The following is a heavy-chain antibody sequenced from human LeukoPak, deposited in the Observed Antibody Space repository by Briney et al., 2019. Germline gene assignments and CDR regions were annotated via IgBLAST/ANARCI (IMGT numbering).Heavy chain of an antibody. J-gene: IGHJ6*03. CDR3: ARALGDYYYYYMDV. D-gene: IGHD7-27*01. Sequence: GGSLRLSCAASGFTFSSYWMSWVRQAPGKGLEWVANIKQDGSEKYYVDSVKGRCTISRDNAKNSLYLQMNSLRAEDTAVYYCARALGDYYYYYMDVWGKGTTVTVSS. CDR2: IKQDGSEK. V-gene: IGHV3-7*01. CDR1: GFTFSSYW.